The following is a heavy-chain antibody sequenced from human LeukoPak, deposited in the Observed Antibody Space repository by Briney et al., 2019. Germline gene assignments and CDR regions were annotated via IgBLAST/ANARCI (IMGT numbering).Heavy chain of an antibody. D-gene: IGHD2-21*01. J-gene: IGHJ4*02. Sequence: GGSLRLSCATSGFTFDDYTMHWVRQAPGKGLEWVSLISWDGGSTYYADSEKGRFTISRDNAKNSLYLQMNSLRAEDTAVYFWARDLTYCGGDCYPYYFDNWGQGTLVTVSS. CDR3: ARDLTYCGGDCYPYYFDN. CDR2: ISWDGGST. CDR1: GFTFDDYT. V-gene: IGHV3-43*01.